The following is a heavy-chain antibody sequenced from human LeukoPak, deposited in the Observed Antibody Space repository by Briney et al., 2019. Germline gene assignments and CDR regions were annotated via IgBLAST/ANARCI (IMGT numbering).Heavy chain of an antibody. Sequence: VASVTVSCKASGYTLTSYAMNWMRQAPGQGFEWMGWIDTNTGNPTYAHGFTGRFVFSLDTSAGTAYLQISSLKTEDTAVYYCARDRWEGGISLFDYWGQGTLVTVSS. CDR3: ARDRWEGGISLFDY. CDR1: GYTLTSYA. CDR2: IDTNTGNP. D-gene: IGHD2-21*01. J-gene: IGHJ4*02. V-gene: IGHV7-4-1*02.